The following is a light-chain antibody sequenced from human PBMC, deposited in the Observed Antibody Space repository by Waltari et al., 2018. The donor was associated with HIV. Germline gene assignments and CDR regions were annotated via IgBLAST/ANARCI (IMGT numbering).Light chain of an antibody. CDR3: QSADSNATLWV. CDR1: ALPKPY. CDR2: KDT. J-gene: IGLJ3*02. V-gene: IGLV3-25*03. Sequence: SYELTQPPSVSVSPGQTARITCSGDALPKPYAYWYQQRPGQAPVLVIYKDTERPSGIPERFSGSSSGTTATLTISGVQAQDEADYHCQSADSNATLWVFGGGTKLTVL.